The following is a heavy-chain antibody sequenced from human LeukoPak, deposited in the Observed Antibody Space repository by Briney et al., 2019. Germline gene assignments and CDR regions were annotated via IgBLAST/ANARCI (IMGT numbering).Heavy chain of an antibody. D-gene: IGHD4-17*01. CDR3: ARGHFGDNDAFDI. CDR2: INHSGST. CDR1: GGSFSGYY. J-gene: IGHJ3*02. Sequence: PSETLSLTCAVYGGSFSGYYWSWIRQPPGKGLEWIGEINHSGSTNYNPSLKSRVTISVDTSKNQFSLKLSSVTAADTAVYYCARGHFGDNDAFDIWGQGTMVTVSS. V-gene: IGHV4-34*01.